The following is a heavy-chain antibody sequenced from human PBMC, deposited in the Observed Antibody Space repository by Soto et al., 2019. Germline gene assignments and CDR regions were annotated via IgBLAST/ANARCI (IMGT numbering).Heavy chain of an antibody. Sequence: QVQLPESGPGLVKPSQTLSLPCPVSGGSISSGDYFWSWIRQPPGKGLEWIGYIYYSGSTYYNPSLKSRVTISVDTSKNQFSLKLSSVTAADTAVYYCASHPREVGYFQHWGQGTLVTVSS. D-gene: IGHD1-26*01. CDR2: IYYSGST. J-gene: IGHJ1*01. CDR3: ASHPREVGYFQH. CDR1: GGSISSGDYF. V-gene: IGHV4-30-4*01.